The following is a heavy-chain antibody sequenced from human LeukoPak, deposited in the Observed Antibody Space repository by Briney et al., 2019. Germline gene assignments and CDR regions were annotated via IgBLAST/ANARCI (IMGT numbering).Heavy chain of an antibody. J-gene: IGHJ4*02. CDR2: ISGSGGHT. D-gene: IGHD3-10*01. CDR1: GVTFDDYG. Sequence: GGSLRLSRAASGVTFDDYGMSWVRQAPGKGLEWVSAISGSGGHTYYADSVKGRFTISRDNSKNTLYLQMNSLRAEDTAIYYCAKDFSGVTMVRALDYWGQGTLVTVSS. V-gene: IGHV3-23*01. CDR3: AKDFSGVTMVRALDY.